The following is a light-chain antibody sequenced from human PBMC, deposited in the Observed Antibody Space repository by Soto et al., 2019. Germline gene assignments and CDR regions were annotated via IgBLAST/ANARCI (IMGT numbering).Light chain of an antibody. CDR2: AAS. Sequence: DIQMTQSPSSLCASVGDRVIITCRASQSISSWLAWYQQKPGKAPNLLIYAASSLQSGVPSRFSGSGSGTDFTLTISSLQPEDCAIYFCQQANSFPITFGQGTRLEIK. CDR1: QSISSW. CDR3: QQANSFPIT. J-gene: IGKJ5*01. V-gene: IGKV1-12*01.